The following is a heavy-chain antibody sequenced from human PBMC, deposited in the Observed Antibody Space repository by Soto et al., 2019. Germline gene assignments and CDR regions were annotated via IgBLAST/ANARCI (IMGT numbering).Heavy chain of an antibody. Sequence: SETLSLTGTVSGASISSGDYSWSWIRQSPGKGMGRIGYIFHTGTTSYNPSLKSRLSSSFDTSTNQFSLRLTSLPAEDTPVSYCATTYFDSSAYYYFDYWGQGSLVTVSS. CDR3: ATTYFDSSAYYYFDY. CDR2: IFHTGTT. J-gene: IGHJ4*02. V-gene: IGHV4-30-4*08. D-gene: IGHD3-22*01. CDR1: GASISSGDYS.